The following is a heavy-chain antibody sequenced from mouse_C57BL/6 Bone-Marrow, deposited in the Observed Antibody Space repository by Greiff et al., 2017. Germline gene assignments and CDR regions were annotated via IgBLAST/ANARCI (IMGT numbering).Heavy chain of an antibody. J-gene: IGHJ2*01. CDR3: TREYYTGY. D-gene: IGHD2-12*01. CDR2: IDPETGGT. V-gene: IGHV1-15*01. Sequence: VKLQQSGAELVRPGASVTLSCKASGYTFTDYEMHWVKQTPVHGLEWIGAIDPETGGTAYNQKFKGKAILTADKSSSTAYMELRSLTSEDSAVYYCTREYYTGYWGQGTTLTVSS. CDR1: GYTFTDYE.